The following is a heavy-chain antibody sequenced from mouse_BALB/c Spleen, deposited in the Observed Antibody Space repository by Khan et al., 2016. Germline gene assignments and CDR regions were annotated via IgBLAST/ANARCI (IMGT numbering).Heavy chain of an antibody. D-gene: IGHD1-1*01. J-gene: IGHJ1*01. CDR3: ARCRYYYGSCRYFDV. CDR2: INTYSGES. CDR1: GYTFTNYG. V-gene: IGHV9-3-1*01. Sequence: QIQLVQSGPELKKPGKTVKISCKASGYTFTNYGMNWVKQAPGKGLKWMGWINTYSGESTYADDFKGRFAFSLETSANTAYLQINNLNIEDTATYFCARCRYYYGSCRYFDVWGAGTTVTVSS.